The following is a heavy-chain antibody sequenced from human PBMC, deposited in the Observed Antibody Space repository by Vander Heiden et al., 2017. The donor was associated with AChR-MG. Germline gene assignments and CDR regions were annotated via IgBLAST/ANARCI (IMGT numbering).Heavy chain of an antibody. Sequence: EVQLLESGGGLVQPGGSLRLSCAASGFTFSTYAMSWVRQAPGKGLEWVSAISGSGGSTYYADSVKGRFTISRDNSKNTLYLQMNSLRAEDTAVYYCAKDRARGGYAEIFDYWGQGTLVTVSS. CDR1: GFTFSTYA. CDR3: AKDRARGGYAEIFDY. V-gene: IGHV3-23*01. D-gene: IGHD5-12*01. J-gene: IGHJ4*02. CDR2: ISGSGGST.